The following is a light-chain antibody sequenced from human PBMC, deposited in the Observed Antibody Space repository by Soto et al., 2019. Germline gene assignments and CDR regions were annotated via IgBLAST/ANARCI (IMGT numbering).Light chain of an antibody. CDR3: QQYGSSPIT. V-gene: IGKV3-11*01. CDR2: DAS. Sequence: EIVLTQSPATLSLSPGERATLSCRASQSVSSCLAWYQQKPGQAPRLLIYDASNRATGIPARFSGSGSGTDFTLTISSLEPEDFAVYYCQQYGSSPITFGQGTRLEIK. J-gene: IGKJ5*01. CDR1: QSVSSC.